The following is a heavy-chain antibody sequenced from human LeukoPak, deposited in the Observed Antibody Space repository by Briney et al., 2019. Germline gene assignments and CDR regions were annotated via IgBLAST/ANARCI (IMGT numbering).Heavy chain of an antibody. V-gene: IGHV3-48*04. CDR2: ISGRGGTI. CDR3: ARDRVIDTAKIGKFYNYHMDV. D-gene: IGHD5-18*01. CDR1: GFTFSDFS. J-gene: IGHJ6*03. Sequence: GGSLRLSCAASGFTFSDFSINWVRQAPGKGLGWISYISGRGGTINYADSVKGRFTISRDNAKNSLFLQMNSLRAEDAAVYYCARDRVIDTAKIGKFYNYHMDVWGKGTTVTVSS.